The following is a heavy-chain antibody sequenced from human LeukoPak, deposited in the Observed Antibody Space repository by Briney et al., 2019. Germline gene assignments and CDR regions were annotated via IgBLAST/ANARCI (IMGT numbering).Heavy chain of an antibody. CDR3: ASSVVDYYGLNV. V-gene: IGHV3-30*03. CDR2: IAHDGSRQ. Sequence: GGSLRLSCAASGFTFSSYGMHWVRQAPGKGLEWVAGIAHDGSRQYYVDSVKGRFTISRDNSQNTLYLQMNSLRTEDTAVYYCASSVVDYYGLNVWGKGTTVTVSS. D-gene: IGHD3-10*01. J-gene: IGHJ6*04. CDR1: GFTFSSYG.